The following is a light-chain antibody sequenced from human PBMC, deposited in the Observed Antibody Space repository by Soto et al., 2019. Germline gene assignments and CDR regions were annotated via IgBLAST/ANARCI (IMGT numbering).Light chain of an antibody. J-gene: IGKJ5*01. CDR3: QLYGISPQ. CDR1: QTSGSNF. CDR2: ASS. V-gene: IGKV3-20*01. Sequence: EIVLTQSPGTLSLSPGERATLSCKTSQTSGSNFLAWYQHKPGQAPRLLIYASSNRAIGIPDRFSGSASGPDFTLTNYRLEPEDFAVYYCQLYGISPQFGQGTRLEIK.